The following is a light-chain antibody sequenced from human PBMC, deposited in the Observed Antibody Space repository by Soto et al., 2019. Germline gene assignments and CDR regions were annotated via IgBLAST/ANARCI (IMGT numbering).Light chain of an antibody. J-gene: IGKJ2*01. Sequence: DIVMTQSPLSLPVTPGEPASISCRSSQSLLHSNGFNYLDWYLQKPGQSPQLLIYLGSNRASGVPDRFSGSGSGTDFTLKISRVEAEDGGLYYCMQALQSPYIFGQGTKLEIK. CDR3: MQALQSPYI. CDR2: LGS. CDR1: QSLLHSNGFNY. V-gene: IGKV2-28*01.